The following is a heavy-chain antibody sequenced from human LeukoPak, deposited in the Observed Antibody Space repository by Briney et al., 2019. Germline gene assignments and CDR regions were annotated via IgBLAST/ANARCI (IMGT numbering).Heavy chain of an antibody. CDR3: AALLTYCTNGVCSDY. D-gene: IGHD2-8*01. CDR2: IIPVFGTA. V-gene: IGHV1-69*01. Sequence: ASVKVSCKASGGTFSSYAISWVRQAPGQGLEWMGGIIPVFGTANYAQKFQGRVTITADEPTSTAYMELSSLRSEDTAVYYCAALLTYCTNGVCSDYWGQGTLVTVSS. CDR1: GGTFSSYA. J-gene: IGHJ4*02.